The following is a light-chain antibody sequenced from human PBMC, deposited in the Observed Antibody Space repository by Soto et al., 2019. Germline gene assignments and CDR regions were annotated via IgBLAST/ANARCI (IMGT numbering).Light chain of an antibody. V-gene: IGLV2-14*01. CDR1: SSDVGGHKY. Sequence: QSALTQPASVSGSPGQSITISCTGTSSDVGGHKYVSWYQQNPGKAPKLMIYDVSRRPSGVSHRFSGSKSGNTASLTISGLQAEDEADYYCNSYTSISTWVFGGGTKLTVL. CDR3: NSYTSISTWV. J-gene: IGLJ3*02. CDR2: DVS.